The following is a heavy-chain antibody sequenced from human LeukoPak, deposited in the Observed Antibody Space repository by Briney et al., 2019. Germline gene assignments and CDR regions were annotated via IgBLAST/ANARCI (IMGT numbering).Heavy chain of an antibody. CDR3: AKGGLRFLKWLRFDP. V-gene: IGHV3-23*01. Sequence: GGSLRLSCAASGFTFSSYAMSWVRQAPGKGLEWVSAISGSGGSTYYADSVKGRFTISRDNSKNTLYLQMNSLRAEDTAVYYCAKGGLRFLKWLRFDPWGQGTLVTVSS. CDR1: GFTFSSYA. CDR2: ISGSGGST. J-gene: IGHJ5*02. D-gene: IGHD3-3*01.